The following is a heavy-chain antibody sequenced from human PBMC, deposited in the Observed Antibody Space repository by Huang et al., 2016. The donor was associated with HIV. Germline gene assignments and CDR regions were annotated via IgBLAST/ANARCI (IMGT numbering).Heavy chain of an antibody. V-gene: IGHV3-30*18. J-gene: IGHJ4*02. Sequence: QVHLVESGGGVVQPGGSLRLSCAASGFKLSGFGMHWVRQAPGTGREGVAVMSYEGRSKFYTDSVKGRFTISRDNSDNTLSLQMKGLRPDDTAVYYCAKESRWFSDFDHWGQGVLVSVSS. CDR3: AKESRWFSDFDH. CDR2: MSYEGRSK. D-gene: IGHD2-15*01. CDR1: GFKLSGFG.